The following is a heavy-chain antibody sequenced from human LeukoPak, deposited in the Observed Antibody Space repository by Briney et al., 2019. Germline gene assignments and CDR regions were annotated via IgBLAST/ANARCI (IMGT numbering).Heavy chain of an antibody. V-gene: IGHV4-59*01. CDR1: GGSISSYY. CDR2: IYYSGST. Sequence: SETLSLTCTVSGGSISSYYWSWIRQPPGKGLEWIGYIYYSGSTNYNPSLKSRVTISVDTSKNQSSLKLSSVTAADTAVYYCARGGYDSWSGYYVPWFDPWGQGTLVTVSS. J-gene: IGHJ5*02. D-gene: IGHD3-3*01. CDR3: ARGGYDSWSGYYVPWFDP.